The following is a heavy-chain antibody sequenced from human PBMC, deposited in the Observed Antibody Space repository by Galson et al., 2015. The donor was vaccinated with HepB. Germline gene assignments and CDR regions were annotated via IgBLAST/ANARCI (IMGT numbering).Heavy chain of an antibody. CDR1: GFTLSGSA. D-gene: IGHD6-19*01. CDR2: IRSKASNYAA. CDR3: VRLGDLSGYSSR. J-gene: IGHJ4*02. V-gene: IGHV3-73*01. Sequence: PRLSCATSGFTLSGSAIHWVRQASGKGPEWIGRIRSKASNYAAFYVPSLKGRFTISRDDSRNMAYLHMRSLKTDDTAVYYCVRLGDLSGYSSRWGQGTLVTVSS.